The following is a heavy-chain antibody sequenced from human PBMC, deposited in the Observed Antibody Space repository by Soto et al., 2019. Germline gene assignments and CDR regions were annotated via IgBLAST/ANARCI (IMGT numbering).Heavy chain of an antibody. V-gene: IGHV3-74*01. CDR2: INTDGSRA. Sequence: EVQLVESGGDLVQPGGSLRPSCAASGFTFSNYWMHWVRQAPGKGLMWVSRINTDGSRATYADSVQGRFGISRDNAKNTVYLQMNSLRAEDTAVYYCARVKLGSYDWVDPWGQGTLVTVSS. J-gene: IGHJ5*02. D-gene: IGHD3-16*01. CDR1: GFTFSNYW. CDR3: ARVKLGSYDWVDP.